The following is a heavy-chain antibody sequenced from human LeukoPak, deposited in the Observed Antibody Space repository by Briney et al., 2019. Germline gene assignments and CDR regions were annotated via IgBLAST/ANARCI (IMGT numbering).Heavy chain of an antibody. D-gene: IGHD3-10*01. V-gene: IGHV7-4-1*02. Sequence: ASVKVSCKAPGYTFTNYDINWVRQAPGQGLEWMGWINTNTGNPTYAQGFTGRFVFSLDTSVSTAYLQISSLKAEDTAVYYCARGSIGAPHHFDYWGQGTLVTVSS. CDR2: INTNTGNP. CDR1: GYTFTNYD. J-gene: IGHJ4*02. CDR3: ARGSIGAPHHFDY.